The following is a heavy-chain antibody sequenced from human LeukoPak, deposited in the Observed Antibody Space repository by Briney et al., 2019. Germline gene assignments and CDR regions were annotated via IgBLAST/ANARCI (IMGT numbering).Heavy chain of an antibody. CDR3: ARDGYSDCSGGSCYFEY. CDR1: GFTFSSYA. D-gene: IGHD2-15*01. J-gene: IGHJ4*02. CDR2: ISYDGSNK. Sequence: PGGSLRLSCAASGFTFSSYAMHWVRQAPGKGLERVAVISYDGSNKYYADSVKGRFTISRDNSKNTLYLQMNSLRAEDTAVYYCARDGYSDCSGGSCYFEYWGQGTLVTVSS. V-gene: IGHV3-30*04.